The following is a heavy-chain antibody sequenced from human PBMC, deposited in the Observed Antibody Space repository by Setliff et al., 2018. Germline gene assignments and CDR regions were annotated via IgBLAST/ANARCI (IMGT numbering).Heavy chain of an antibody. Sequence: GGSLRLSCAASGFTSDDYSMTWVRQPPGKGLEWISYISSSSSTIYYAGSVKGRFTISRDNAKNSLYLQMNSLRAEDTAVYYCARVVCTGGRCYYHPYNMDVWGQGTTVTVSS. J-gene: IGHJ6*02. V-gene: IGHV3-48*04. CDR3: ARVVCTGGRCYYHPYNMDV. CDR1: GFTSDDYS. CDR2: ISSSSSTI. D-gene: IGHD2-8*02.